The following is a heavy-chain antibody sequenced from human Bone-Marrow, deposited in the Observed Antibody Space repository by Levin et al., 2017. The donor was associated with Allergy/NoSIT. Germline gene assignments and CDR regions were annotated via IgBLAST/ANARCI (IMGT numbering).Heavy chain of an antibody. CDR2: LGITGRTT. J-gene: IGHJ4*02. CDR3: AKSGGALAATGTRYFDS. D-gene: IGHD6-13*01. Sequence: GGSLRLSCAASGFTFNNYAMNWVRLAPGKGLEWVSGLGITGRTTYYADSVKGRFTISRDNSKNTLFLQMNSLGAEDTAMYYCAKSGGALAATGTRYFDSWGQGTLVTVSS. CDR1: GFTFNNYA. V-gene: IGHV3-23*01.